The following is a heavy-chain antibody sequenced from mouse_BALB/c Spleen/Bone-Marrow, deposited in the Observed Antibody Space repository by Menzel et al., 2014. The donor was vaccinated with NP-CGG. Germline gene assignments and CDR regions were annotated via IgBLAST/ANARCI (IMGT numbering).Heavy chain of an antibody. CDR3: ARGDDYDPFAY. Sequence: DLVKPGASVKLSCKASGYTFTSYWINWIKQRPGQGLEWIGRIAPGSGSTYYNEMFKGKATLTVDTSSSTAYIQLSSLSSEDSAVYCCARGDDYDPFAYWGQGTLVTVSA. CDR2: IAPGSGST. CDR1: GYTFTSYW. V-gene: IGHV1S41*01. J-gene: IGHJ3*01. D-gene: IGHD2-4*01.